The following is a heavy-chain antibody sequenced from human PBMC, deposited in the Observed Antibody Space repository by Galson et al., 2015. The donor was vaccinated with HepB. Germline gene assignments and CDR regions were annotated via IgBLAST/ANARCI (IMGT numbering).Heavy chain of an antibody. D-gene: IGHD3-22*01. CDR1: GGSISSYY. Sequence: SETLSLTCTVSGGSISSYYWSWIRQPPGKGLEWIGYIYYTGSTNYNPSLKSRVTMAVDTSKNQFSLRLSTVTAADTAMYFCANYDSSGYYLDYWGRGTLVTVSS. CDR2: IYYTGST. J-gene: IGHJ4*02. V-gene: IGHV4-59*08. CDR3: ANYDSSGYYLDY.